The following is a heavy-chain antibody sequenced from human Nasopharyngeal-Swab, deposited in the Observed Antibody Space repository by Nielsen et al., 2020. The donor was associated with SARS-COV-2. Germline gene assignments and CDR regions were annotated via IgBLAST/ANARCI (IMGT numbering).Heavy chain of an antibody. D-gene: IGHD6-19*01. CDR2: INPSGGST. CDR1: GSTFTSYC. Sequence: ASVKVSCKASGSTFTSYCISWVRQAPGHGLEWMGIINPSGGSTSYAQKFQGRVTMTRDTSTSTVYMELSSLRSEDTAVYYCARKSLGYSSGWLVAFDIWGQGTMVTVSS. J-gene: IGHJ3*02. CDR3: ARKSLGYSSGWLVAFDI. V-gene: IGHV1-46*01.